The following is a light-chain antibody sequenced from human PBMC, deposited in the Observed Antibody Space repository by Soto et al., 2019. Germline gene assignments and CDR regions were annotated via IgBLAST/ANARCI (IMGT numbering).Light chain of an antibody. CDR1: QSVGRN. J-gene: IGKJ1*01. CDR2: GAS. CDR3: QHYGDSSWT. V-gene: IGKV3-15*01. Sequence: EIVMTQSPATLSVSAGERATLSCRASQSVGRNLAWYQQKPGQAPRLLIYGASTRATDIPARFSGSGSGSEFALTISSLQSDDSAVYYCQHYGDSSWTFGQGSRVEIK.